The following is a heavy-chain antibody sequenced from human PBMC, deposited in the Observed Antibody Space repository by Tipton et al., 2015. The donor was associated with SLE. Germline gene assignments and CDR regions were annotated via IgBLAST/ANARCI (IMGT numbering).Heavy chain of an antibody. CDR3: ARGVRPFASGWLSHTPYPYYAMDV. CDR1: GASISSSNYY. CDR2: MIHSGST. D-gene: IGHD6-19*01. V-gene: IGHV4-61*05. Sequence: TLSLTCSVSGASISSSNYYWSWIRQPPGKGLEWIGEMIHSGSTNYNSSLKSRVTVSVDMSKNQFSLKLNSVTAADTAVYYCARGVRPFASGWLSHTPYPYYAMDVWGQGTTVTVSS. J-gene: IGHJ6*02.